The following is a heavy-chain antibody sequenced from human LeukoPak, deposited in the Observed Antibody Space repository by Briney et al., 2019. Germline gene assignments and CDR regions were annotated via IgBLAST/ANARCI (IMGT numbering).Heavy chain of an antibody. CDR2: ISSGSSTI. Sequence: GRSLRLSCAASGFTFSSYGMNWVRQAPGKGLEWVSYISSGSSTIYYADSVKGRFIISRDNAKNSLFLQMNSLRAESTAVYYCAREDSSGWRVWGQGTLVTVSS. J-gene: IGHJ4*02. V-gene: IGHV3-48*01. CDR3: AREDSSGWRV. CDR1: GFTFSSYG. D-gene: IGHD6-19*01.